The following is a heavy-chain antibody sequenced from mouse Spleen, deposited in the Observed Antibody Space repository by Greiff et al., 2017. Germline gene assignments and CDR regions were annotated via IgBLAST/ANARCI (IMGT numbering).Heavy chain of an antibody. CDR1: GYSITSGYY. V-gene: IGHV3-6*01. Sequence: EVQLVESGPGLVKPSQSLSLTCSVTGYSITSGYYWNWIRQFPGNKLEWMGYISYDGSNNYNPSLKNRISITRDTSKNQFFLKLNSVTTEDTATYYCASNYDYPFAYWGQGTLVTVSA. CDR2: ISYDGSN. CDR3: ASNYDYPFAY. D-gene: IGHD2-4*01. J-gene: IGHJ3*01.